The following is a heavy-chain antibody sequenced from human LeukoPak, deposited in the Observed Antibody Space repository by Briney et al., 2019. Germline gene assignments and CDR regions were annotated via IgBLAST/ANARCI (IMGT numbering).Heavy chain of an antibody. CDR1: GFTFGDYA. V-gene: IGHV3-49*04. CDR2: IRSKAYGGTT. D-gene: IGHD3-10*01. CDR3: AKDGLPGYGMDV. Sequence: GGSLRLSCTASGFTFGDYAMSWVRQAPGKGLEWVGFIRSKAYGGTTEYAASVKGRFTISRDDSKSIAYLQMNSLKTEDTAVYYCAKDGLPGYGMDVWGQGTTVTVSS. J-gene: IGHJ6*02.